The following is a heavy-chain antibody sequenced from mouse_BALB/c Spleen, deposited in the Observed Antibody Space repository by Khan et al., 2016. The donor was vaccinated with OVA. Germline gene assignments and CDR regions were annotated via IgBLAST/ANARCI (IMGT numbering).Heavy chain of an antibody. CDR2: IGPGSSNT. J-gene: IGHJ4*01. CDR1: GYTFTSYW. D-gene: IGHD1-1*01. V-gene: IGHV1S41*01. Sequence: DLVKPGTSVKLSCKASGYTFTSYWINWIKQRPGQGLEWIGRIGPGSSNTYYNEMFKGKAALTVDTSSSTAYIHLSSRSSEDSAVYFWARENYYGRSCYAMDYWGQGTSVTVSS. CDR3: ARENYYGRSCYAMDY.